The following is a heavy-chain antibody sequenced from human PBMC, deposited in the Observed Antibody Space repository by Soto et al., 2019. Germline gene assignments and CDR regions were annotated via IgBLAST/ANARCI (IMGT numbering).Heavy chain of an antibody. Sequence: SETLSLTCTVSGGSISSSSYYWGWIRQPPGKGLVWIGSIYYSGSTYYNPSLKSRVTISVDTSKNQFSLKLSSVTAADTAVYYCAGGGGIAAARAFDIWGQGTMVTVSS. CDR1: GGSISSSSYY. CDR2: IYYSGST. V-gene: IGHV4-39*07. J-gene: IGHJ3*02. D-gene: IGHD6-13*01. CDR3: AGGGGIAAARAFDI.